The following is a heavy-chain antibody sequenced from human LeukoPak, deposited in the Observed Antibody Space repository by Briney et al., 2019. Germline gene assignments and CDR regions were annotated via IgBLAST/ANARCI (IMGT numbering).Heavy chain of an antibody. Sequence: ASVKVSCKASGGTFSSYAISWVRQAPGQGLEWMGGIIPFFGTANYAQKFQGRVTITADESTSTAYMELSSLRSEDTAVYYCAREGQWLAQEWGQGTLVTVSS. CDR1: GGTFSSYA. V-gene: IGHV1-69*13. CDR3: AREGQWLAQE. J-gene: IGHJ4*02. D-gene: IGHD6-19*01. CDR2: IIPFFGTA.